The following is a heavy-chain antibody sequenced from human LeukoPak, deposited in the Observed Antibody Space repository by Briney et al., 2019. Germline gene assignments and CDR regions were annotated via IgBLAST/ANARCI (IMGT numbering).Heavy chain of an antibody. CDR3: ASSVYYYDSSGYPSAFDI. D-gene: IGHD3-22*01. Sequence: ASVKVSCKASGYTFTGYYMHWVRQAPGQGLEWMGWINPNSGGTNYAQRFQGRVTMTRDTSISTAYMELSRLRSDDTAVYYCASSVYYYDSSGYPSAFDIWGQGTMVTVSS. V-gene: IGHV1-2*02. J-gene: IGHJ3*02. CDR1: GYTFTGYY. CDR2: INPNSGGT.